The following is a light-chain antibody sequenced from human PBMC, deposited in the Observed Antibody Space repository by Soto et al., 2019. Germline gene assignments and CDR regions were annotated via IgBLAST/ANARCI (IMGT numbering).Light chain of an antibody. V-gene: IGKV3-15*01. CDR2: GAS. CDR3: QQYHYWWA. J-gene: IGKJ1*01. Sequence: EIVMTQSPATLSVPPGERATISCRASQSISSHLAWYQQKPGQAPRLLIHGASTRATGFPARFSGSGSGTEFTLVISSLQSEDFAVYYCQQYHYWWAFGQGTKVDIK. CDR1: QSISSH.